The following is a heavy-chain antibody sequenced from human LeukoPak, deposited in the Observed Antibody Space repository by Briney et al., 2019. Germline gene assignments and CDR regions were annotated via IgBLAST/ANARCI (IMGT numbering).Heavy chain of an antibody. CDR1: GFTFSSYW. CDR2: INSDGSST. J-gene: IGHJ4*02. Sequence: GGSLRLSCAASGFTFSSYWMHWVRQAPGKGLVWVSRINSDGSSTSYADSVKGRFTISRDNAKNTLYLQMNSLRAEDTAVYYCARDKRFYDFWSGYYFDYWGQGTLVTVSS. CDR3: ARDKRFYDFWSGYYFDY. D-gene: IGHD3-3*01. V-gene: IGHV3-74*01.